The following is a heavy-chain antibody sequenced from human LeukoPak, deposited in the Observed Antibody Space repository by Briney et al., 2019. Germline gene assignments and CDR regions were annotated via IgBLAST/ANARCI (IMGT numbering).Heavy chain of an antibody. CDR1: GFTFSSYE. V-gene: IGHV3-48*03. Sequence: PGGSLRLSCAASGFTFSSYEMNWVPQAPGKGLEWGSYISSSGSTIYYADSVKGRFTISRDNAKNSLYLQMNSLRAEDTAVYYCAELGITMIGGVWGKGTTVTISS. D-gene: IGHD3-10*02. CDR2: ISSSGSTI. J-gene: IGHJ6*04. CDR3: AELGITMIGGV.